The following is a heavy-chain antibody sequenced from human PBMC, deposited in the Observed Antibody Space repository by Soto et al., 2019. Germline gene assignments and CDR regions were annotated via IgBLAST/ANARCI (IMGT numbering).Heavy chain of an antibody. D-gene: IGHD3-22*01. CDR3: ARGHRRTMIVVVTRPFDY. CDR2: INHSRST. Sequence: SETLSLTCAVYGGSFSGYYWSWVRQPPGKGLKWIGEINHSRSTNYNPSLKSRVTISVDTSKNQFSLKLSSVTAADTAVYYCARGHRRTMIVVVTRPFDYWGQGTLVTVSS. V-gene: IGHV4-34*01. J-gene: IGHJ4*02. CDR1: GGSFSGYY.